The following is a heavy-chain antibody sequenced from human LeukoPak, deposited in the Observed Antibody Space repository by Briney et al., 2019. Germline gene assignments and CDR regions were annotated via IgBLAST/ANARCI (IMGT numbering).Heavy chain of an antibody. J-gene: IGHJ6*03. V-gene: IGHV4-59*01. CDR3: ARDRWGDYYYMDV. CDR2: IYYSGST. D-gene: IGHD3-16*01. CDR1: GGSISSYY. Sequence: SETLSLTCTVSGGSISSYYWSWIRQPPGKGLEWIGYIYYSGSTNYNPSLKSRVTISVDTSKNQFSLKLSSVTAADTAVYYCARDRWGDYYYMDVWGKGTTVTVSS.